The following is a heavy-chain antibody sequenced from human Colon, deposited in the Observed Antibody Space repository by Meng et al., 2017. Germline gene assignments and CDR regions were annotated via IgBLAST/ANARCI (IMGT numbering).Heavy chain of an antibody. CDR2: IVPMFGTP. CDR1: GGTFSSYA. Sequence: QVQLVQSGAAVKKPGSSVKVSCKASGGTFSSYAISWVRQAPGQGLEWMGGIVPMFGTPNYAQKFQGRVTIAADESTTTSFMELSSLRFEDTATYYCARDLESWGQGTLVTVSS. J-gene: IGHJ5*02. CDR3: ARDLES. V-gene: IGHV1-69*12. D-gene: IGHD3-3*01.